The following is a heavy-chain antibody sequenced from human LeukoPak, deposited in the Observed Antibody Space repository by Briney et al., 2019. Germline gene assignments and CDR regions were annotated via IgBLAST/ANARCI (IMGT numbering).Heavy chain of an antibody. CDR2: IIHIFGTA. J-gene: IGHJ4*02. CDR1: GGTFSSYA. D-gene: IGHD1-1*01. V-gene: IGHV1-69*15. CDR3: ARMNYLYNWNDGEPDFDY. Sequence: GSSVKVSCKASGGTFSSYAISWVRQAPGQGLEWMGRIIHIFGTANYAQKFQGRVTITADESTSTAYMELSSLRSEDTAVYYCARMNYLYNWNDGEPDFDYWGQGTLVTVSS.